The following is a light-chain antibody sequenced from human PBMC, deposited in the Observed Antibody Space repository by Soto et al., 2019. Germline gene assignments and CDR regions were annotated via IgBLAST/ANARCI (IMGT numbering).Light chain of an antibody. V-gene: IGKV3-20*01. J-gene: IGKJ5*01. CDR1: QSVSNNY. CDR2: GAS. Sequence: EIMLRQSPGTLSLKPGERATLSCRASQSVSNNYLAWYQQNPGQDPRRLIYGASMRATGNPDMYSDSGSGTDFARTISSLEPKDIAVYYCLQKITAPTFGEGTRREI. CDR3: LQKITAPT.